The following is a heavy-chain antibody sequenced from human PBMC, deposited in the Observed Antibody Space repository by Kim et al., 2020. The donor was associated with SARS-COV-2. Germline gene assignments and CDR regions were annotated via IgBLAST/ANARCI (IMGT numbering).Heavy chain of an antibody. D-gene: IGHD5-18*01. J-gene: IGHJ4*02. Sequence: ASVKVSCKASVYTFHTYAMHWMRQAPGQRLEWMGWVDGGNGNTKSSQNFQGRVTITRDRSATTAYMELSSLRSEDTAVYYCAREETDSYGYRAFDYWGQGTPVTVSS. CDR3: AREETDSYGYRAFDY. CDR2: VDGGNGNT. CDR1: VYTFHTYA. V-gene: IGHV1-3*01.